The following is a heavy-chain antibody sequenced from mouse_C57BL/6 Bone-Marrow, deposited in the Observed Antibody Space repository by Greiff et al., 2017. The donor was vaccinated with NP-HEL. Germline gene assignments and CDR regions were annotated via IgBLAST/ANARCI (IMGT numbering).Heavy chain of an antibody. D-gene: IGHD2-14*01. V-gene: IGHV5-6*01. J-gene: IGHJ1*03. Sequence: EVKLMESGGDLVKPGGSLKLSCAASGFTFSSYGMSWVRQTPDKRLEWVATISSGGSYTYYPDSVKGRFTISRDNAKNTLYLQMSSLKSEDTAMYYCARQGYYCDVWGTGTTVTVSS. CDR2: ISSGGSYT. CDR3: ARQGYYCDV. CDR1: GFTFSSYG.